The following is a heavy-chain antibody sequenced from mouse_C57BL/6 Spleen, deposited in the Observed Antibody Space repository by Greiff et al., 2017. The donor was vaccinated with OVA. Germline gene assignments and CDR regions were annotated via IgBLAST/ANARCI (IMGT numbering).Heavy chain of an antibody. D-gene: IGHD1-1*02. J-gene: IGHJ1*03. CDR2: INPNNGGT. CDR1: GYTFTDYN. V-gene: IGHV1-18*01. Sequence: VQLQQSGPELVKPGASVKIPCKASGYTFTDYNMDWVKQSHGKSLEWIGDINPNNGGTIYNQKFKGKATLTVDKSSSTAYMELRSLTSEDTAVYYCARRGGRFYWYFDVWGTGTTVTVSS. CDR3: ARRGGRFYWYFDV.